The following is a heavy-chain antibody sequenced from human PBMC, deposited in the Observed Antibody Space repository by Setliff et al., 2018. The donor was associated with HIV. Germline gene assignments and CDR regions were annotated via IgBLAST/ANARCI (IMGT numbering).Heavy chain of an antibody. Sequence: SETLSLTCAVSGYSISSGYYWGWVRQPPEKGLEWIGSFYHSGSTYYNPSLKSRVAMSIDIAKKQFYLKLRSVTAADTAVYYCARQHGDYALASWGRGTLVTVSS. CDR2: FYHSGST. CDR3: ARQHGDYALAS. V-gene: IGHV4-38-2*01. CDR1: GYSISSGYY. D-gene: IGHD4-17*01. J-gene: IGHJ5*01.